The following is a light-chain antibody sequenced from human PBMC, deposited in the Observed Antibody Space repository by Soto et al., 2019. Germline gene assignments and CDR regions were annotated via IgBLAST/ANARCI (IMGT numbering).Light chain of an antibody. Sequence: QSALTQPASVTGSPGQSITISCTGTGNDVGTYNLVSWYQRHPGKAPKLLIYETKKRPSGIPNRFSGSKSGNTASLTICGAQAADNADYACGSYAGSSTDVFGTENKVTVL. CDR2: ETK. V-gene: IGLV2-23*01. J-gene: IGLJ1*01. CDR3: GSYAGSSTDV. CDR1: GNDVGTYNL.